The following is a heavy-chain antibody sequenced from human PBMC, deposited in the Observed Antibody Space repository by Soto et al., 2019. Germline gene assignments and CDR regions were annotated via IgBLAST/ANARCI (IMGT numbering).Heavy chain of an antibody. J-gene: IGHJ6*02. CDR3: ARSYQLRQDYYYYGMDV. D-gene: IGHD2-2*01. V-gene: IGHV1-3*01. Sequence: ASVKVSCKASGYTFTSYAMHWVRRAPGQRLEWMGWINAGNGNTKYSQKFQGRVTITRDTSASTAYMELSSLRSEDTAVYYCARSYQLRQDYYYYGMDVWGQGTTVTVSS. CDR1: GYTFTSYA. CDR2: INAGNGNT.